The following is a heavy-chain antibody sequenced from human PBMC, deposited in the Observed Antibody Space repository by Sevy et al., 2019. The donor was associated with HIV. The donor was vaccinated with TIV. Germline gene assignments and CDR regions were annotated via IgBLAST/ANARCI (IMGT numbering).Heavy chain of an antibody. J-gene: IGHJ4*02. CDR3: ARDYDFWSGSTHLLY. V-gene: IGHV1-2*02. Sequence: ASVKVSCKASGYTFTAYYLHWVRQAPGQGLEWMGWINPNSDGINYAQKFQDRVTMTTDTSLTTAYMELHRLTSDDTAVYYCARDYDFWSGSTHLLYWGQGTLVTVSS. D-gene: IGHD3-3*01. CDR1: GYTFTAYY. CDR2: INPNSDGI.